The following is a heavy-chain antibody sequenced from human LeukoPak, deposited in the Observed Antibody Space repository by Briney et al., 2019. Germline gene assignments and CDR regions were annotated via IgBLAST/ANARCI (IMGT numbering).Heavy chain of an antibody. J-gene: IGHJ4*02. Sequence: GGSLRLSCAASGFTFSTYEMNWVRQAPGKGLEWVSYLSSSGDIIYYADSVKGRFTISRDNAKSSLYLQMNSLRAEDTAVYYCARGILYSPHFDYWGQGTLVTVSS. CDR2: LSSSGDII. D-gene: IGHD5-18*01. V-gene: IGHV3-48*03. CDR3: ARGILYSPHFDY. CDR1: GFTFSTYE.